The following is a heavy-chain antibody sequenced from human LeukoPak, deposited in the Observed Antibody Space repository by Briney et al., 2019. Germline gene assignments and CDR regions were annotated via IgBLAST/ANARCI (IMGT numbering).Heavy chain of an antibody. D-gene: IGHD2-2*01. J-gene: IGHJ6*04. V-gene: IGHV3-30*02. Sequence: PGGSMRLPSAASGFTFSSYGMHWVRQAPGKWLGWVAFIRYDGSNKYYADSVKGRFTISRDNSKNTLYLQMNSLRAEDTAVYYCAKYRGWRCSSTSCYGRMDVWGKGTTVTVSS. CDR1: GFTFSSYG. CDR2: IRYDGSNK. CDR3: AKYRGWRCSSTSCYGRMDV.